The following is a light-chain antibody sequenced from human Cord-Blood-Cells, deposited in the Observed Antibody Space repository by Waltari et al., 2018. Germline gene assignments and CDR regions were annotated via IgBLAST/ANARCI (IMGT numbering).Light chain of an antibody. CDR1: QSVSSSY. J-gene: IGKJ3*01. V-gene: IGKV3-20*01. Sequence: EIVLTQSSGTLSLSPGERATLSCRASQSVSSSYLVWYQQKPGQAPRLLIYGASSRATGIPDRFSGSGSGTDFTLTISRLEPEDFAVYYCQQYGSSFTFGPGTKVDIK. CDR3: QQYGSSFT. CDR2: GAS.